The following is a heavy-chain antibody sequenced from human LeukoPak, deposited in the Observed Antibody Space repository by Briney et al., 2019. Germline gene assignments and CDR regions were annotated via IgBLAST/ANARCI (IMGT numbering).Heavy chain of an antibody. CDR1: GFTFSSYA. CDR3: ARGLRWELRLRDSYYFDY. Sequence: PGGSLRLSCAASGFTFSSYAMTWVRQAPGKGLQWVSAVSGSGAHTYYADSVKGRFTISRENAKNSLYLQMNSLRAGDTAVYYCARGLRWELRLRDSYYFDYWGQGTLVTVSS. J-gene: IGHJ4*02. V-gene: IGHV3-23*01. D-gene: IGHD1-26*01. CDR2: VSGSGAHT.